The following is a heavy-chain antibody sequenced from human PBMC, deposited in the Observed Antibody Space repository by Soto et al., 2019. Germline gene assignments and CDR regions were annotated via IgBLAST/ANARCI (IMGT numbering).Heavy chain of an antibody. CDR3: ARDRVGYSTSNWFDP. Sequence: SVKVSCKASGGTFSSCAISWVRQAPGQGLEWMGGIIPIFGTANYAQKFQGRVTITADESTSTAYMELSSLRSEDTAVYYCARDRVGYSTSNWFDPWGQGTLVTVSS. CDR1: GGTFSSCA. D-gene: IGHD4-4*01. V-gene: IGHV1-69*13. J-gene: IGHJ5*02. CDR2: IIPIFGTA.